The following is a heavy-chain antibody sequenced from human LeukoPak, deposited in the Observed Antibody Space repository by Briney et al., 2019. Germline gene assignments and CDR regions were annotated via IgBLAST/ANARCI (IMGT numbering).Heavy chain of an antibody. D-gene: IGHD6-6*01. CDR3: AGEVSNVDAAPGTFEY. CDR1: GFTVSSSY. J-gene: IGHJ4*02. Sequence: GGPLRLSCAASGFTVSSSYMSWVRQAPGKGLEWVSVIYSGGNTDYADSVKGRFTFSRDNSKNTLYLQMNSLRAEDTAVYYCAGEVSNVDAAPGTFEYWGQGTLVTVSS. CDR2: IYSGGNT. V-gene: IGHV3-53*01.